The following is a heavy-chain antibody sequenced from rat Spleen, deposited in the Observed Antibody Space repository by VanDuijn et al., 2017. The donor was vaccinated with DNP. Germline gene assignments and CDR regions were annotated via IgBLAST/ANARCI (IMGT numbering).Heavy chain of an antibody. CDR3: ARHGRRVFDY. Sequence: EVQLVESGGGLVQPGRSLKLSCAASGFTFNNYWMTWIRQVPGKGLEWVASITTSGDSTSSPDSVKGRFTISRDNAKSTLYLQMNSLRSEDTATYYCARHGRRVFDYWGQGVMVTVSS. V-gene: IGHV5-31*01. CDR1: GFTFNNYW. D-gene: IGHD1-11*01. J-gene: IGHJ2*01. CDR2: ITTSGDST.